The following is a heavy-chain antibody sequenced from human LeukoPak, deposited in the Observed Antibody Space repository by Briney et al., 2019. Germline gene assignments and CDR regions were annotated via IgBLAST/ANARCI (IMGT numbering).Heavy chain of an antibody. Sequence: GESPKISCKGSGYRLTDYWHGRVRQMPGKGLEWMGIIYPGDSDTRYSPSFQGQVTISADKSINTAHLQWSSLKASDTAMYYCARGAAGTIPDYYYFGLDIWGQGTTVTVSS. J-gene: IGHJ6*02. CDR3: ARGAAGTIPDYYYFGLDI. D-gene: IGHD1-7*01. CDR1: GYRLTDYW. V-gene: IGHV5-51*01. CDR2: IYPGDSDT.